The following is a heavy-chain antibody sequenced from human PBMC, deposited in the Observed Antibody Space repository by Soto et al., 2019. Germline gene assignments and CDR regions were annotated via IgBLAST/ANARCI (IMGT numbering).Heavy chain of an antibody. V-gene: IGHV3-23*01. CDR2: ISSSGGST. J-gene: IGHJ5*01. CDR3: AKRVAVAGNGFDS. CDR1: GFTFNNYA. Sequence: EVQLLESGGGLVQPGGSLRLSCAASGFTFNNYAMSWVRQAPGKGLECVSAISSSGGSTSYANSVKGRFTISRDNSKNTLYLHMNSLRAEDTAMYFCAKRVAVAGNGFDSWGQGTLVTVSS. D-gene: IGHD6-19*01.